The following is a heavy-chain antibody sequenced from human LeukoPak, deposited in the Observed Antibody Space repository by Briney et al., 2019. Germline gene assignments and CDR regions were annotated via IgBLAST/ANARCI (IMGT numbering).Heavy chain of an antibody. J-gene: IGHJ4*02. CDR3: AKEGPGGLRDGIDY. Sequence: PGGSLRLSCAASGFTFSSYGMSWVRQAPGKGLEWVSSFSNIDGATYYADSVKGRFTISRDNSKNTLYLQMNSLRPEDTAIYYCAKEGPGGLRDGIDYWGQGTLVTVSS. V-gene: IGHV3-23*01. CDR1: GFTFSSYG. CDR2: FSNIDGAT. D-gene: IGHD5-12*01.